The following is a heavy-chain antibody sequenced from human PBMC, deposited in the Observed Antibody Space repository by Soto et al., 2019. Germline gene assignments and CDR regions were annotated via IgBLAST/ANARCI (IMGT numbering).Heavy chain of an antibody. D-gene: IGHD2-15*01. J-gene: IGHJ6*03. CDR2: ISGSGGST. CDR1: GFTFSSYA. V-gene: IGHV3-23*01. Sequence: EVQLLESGGGLVQPGGSLRLSCAASGFTFSSYAMSWVRQAPGKGLEWVSAISGSGGSTYYADSVKGRFTISRDNSKNTLYLQMNSLRAEDTAVYYCAKGSCSGGSCYPYYYYYMDVWGKGTTVTVSS. CDR3: AKGSCSGGSCYPYYYYYMDV.